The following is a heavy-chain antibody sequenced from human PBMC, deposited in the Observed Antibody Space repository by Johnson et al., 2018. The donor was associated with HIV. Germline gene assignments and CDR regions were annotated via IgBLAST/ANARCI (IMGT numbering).Heavy chain of an antibody. CDR3: ARVVVSGYDLASFDI. D-gene: IGHD5-12*01. V-gene: IGHV3-30-3*01. Sequence: QVLLVESGGGLVKPGGSLRLSCAASGFTFSTYTMHWVRQAPGKGLEWVAVISFDENNKVYADSVKGRFTISRDNSKNTLFLHMNSLRTEDTAIYYCARVVVSGYDLASFDIWGQGTMVTVSS. CDR1: GFTFSTYT. J-gene: IGHJ3*02. CDR2: ISFDENNK.